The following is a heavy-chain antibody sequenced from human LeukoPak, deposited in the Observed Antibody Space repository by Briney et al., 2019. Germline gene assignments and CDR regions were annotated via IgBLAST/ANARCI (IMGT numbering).Heavy chain of an antibody. CDR3: AKDESRDYYDSSGYRI. CDR2: ISWNSSSI. CDR1: GFTFDDYA. D-gene: IGHD3-22*01. V-gene: IGHV3-9*01. Sequence: GGSLRLSCAASGFTFDDYAMHWVRQAPGKGLEWVSGISWNSSSIGYADSVEGRFTISRDNAKNSLYLQMNSLRAEDTALYYCAKDESRDYYDSSGYRIWGQGTKVTVSS. J-gene: IGHJ3*02.